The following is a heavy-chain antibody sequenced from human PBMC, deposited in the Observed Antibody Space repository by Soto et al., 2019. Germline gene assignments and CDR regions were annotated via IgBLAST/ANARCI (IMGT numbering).Heavy chain of an antibody. D-gene: IGHD2-21*01. CDR3: AVLRDRTTCFDY. J-gene: IGHJ4*02. CDR1: GYTFSNYA. V-gene: IGHV1-18*01. Sequence: QVQLVQSGTEVKKPGASVKVSCNASGYTFSNYAISWLRQAPGQGLEWMGRLSANKENTNYAQKLTCSGTMTTDTSTSTAYMELRSLRSDDTAVYYGAVLRDRTTCFDYWGEGTLVTVSS. CDR2: LSANKENT.